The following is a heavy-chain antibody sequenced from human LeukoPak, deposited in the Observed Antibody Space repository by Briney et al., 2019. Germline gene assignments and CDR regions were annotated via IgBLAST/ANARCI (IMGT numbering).Heavy chain of an antibody. CDR1: GYTFTSYA. J-gene: IGHJ6*02. D-gene: IGHD6-13*01. CDR2: MNAGNGDT. V-gene: IGHV1-3*01. CDR3: ASPYPGIAAAGNSYYYGMDV. Sequence: ASVKVSCKASGYTFTSYAIHWVRQAPGQRLEWMGWMNAGNGDTRYSQTFQGRLTITRDTSASTAYMELSGLRSEDTAVYYCASPYPGIAAAGNSYYYGMDVWGQGTTVTVSS.